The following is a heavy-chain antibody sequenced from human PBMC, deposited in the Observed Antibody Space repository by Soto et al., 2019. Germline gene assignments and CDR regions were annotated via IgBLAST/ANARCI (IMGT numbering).Heavy chain of an antibody. CDR3: TTMYSSSWPQYYFDY. D-gene: IGHD6-13*01. CDR2: IKSKTDGGTT. J-gene: IGHJ4*02. V-gene: IGHV3-15*01. Sequence: PGGSLILSSAASGFTFSNAWMSWVRQAPGKGLEWVGRIKSKTDGGTTDYAAPVKGRFTISRDDSKNTLYLQMNSLKTEDTAVYYCTTMYSSSWPQYYFDYWGQGTLVTVSS. CDR1: GFTFSNAW.